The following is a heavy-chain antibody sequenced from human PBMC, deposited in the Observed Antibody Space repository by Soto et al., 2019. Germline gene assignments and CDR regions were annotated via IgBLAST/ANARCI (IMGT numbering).Heavy chain of an antibody. V-gene: IGHV1-58*01. CDR3: AADDSGSSRRMYYFDY. CDR2: IVVGSGNT. D-gene: IGHD1-26*01. CDR1: GFTFTSSA. J-gene: IGHJ4*02. Sequence: ASVKVSCKASGFTFTSSAVQWVRQARGQRLEWIGWIVVGSGNTNYAQKFQERVTITRDMSTSTAYMELSSLRSEDTAVYYCAADDSGSSRRMYYFDYWGQGTLVTVSS.